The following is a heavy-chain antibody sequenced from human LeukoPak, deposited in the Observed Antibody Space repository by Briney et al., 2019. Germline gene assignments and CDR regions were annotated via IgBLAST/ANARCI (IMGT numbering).Heavy chain of an antibody. CDR1: GGSISNNNYY. Sequence: PADTLSLTCTVSGGSISNNNYYWAWIRQPPGKGLECIGSIYYSGSPYYNPSLKSRVTISVDTSKNQFSLRLSSVTAADTAVYYCATWRTAKTGFDYWGQGTLVTVSS. V-gene: IGHV4-39*01. CDR2: IYYSGSP. CDR3: ATWRTAKTGFDY. J-gene: IGHJ4*02. D-gene: IGHD1-1*01.